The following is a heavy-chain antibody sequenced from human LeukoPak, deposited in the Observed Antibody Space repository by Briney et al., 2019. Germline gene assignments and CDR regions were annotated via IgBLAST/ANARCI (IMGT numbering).Heavy chain of an antibody. Sequence: ASVKVSCKASGGTFSSYAISWVRQAPGQGLEWMGGIIPIFGTANYAQKFQGRVTITADESTSTAYMELSSLRSEDTAVYYCAVRPEGWYGPAAEYFQHWGQGTLVTVSS. CDR2: IIPIFGTA. J-gene: IGHJ1*01. D-gene: IGHD6-19*01. CDR1: GGTFSSYA. CDR3: AVRPEGWYGPAAEYFQH. V-gene: IGHV1-69*01.